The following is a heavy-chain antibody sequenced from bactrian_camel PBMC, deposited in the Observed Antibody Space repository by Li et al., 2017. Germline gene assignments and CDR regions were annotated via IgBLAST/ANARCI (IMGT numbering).Heavy chain of an antibody. CDR3: VTGRWSGGWYVGFDFGY. CDR1: GFTFSSYA. CDR2: ITDRGGYT. V-gene: IGHV3S40*01. D-gene: IGHD6*01. Sequence: VQLVESGGGLVHPGGSLRLSCAASGFTFSSYALGWVRQAPGEGLEWVSTITDRGGYTYYADSVKGRFTISRDNAKNTVYLQMNSLKSEDTALYYCVTGRWSGGWYVGFDFGYWGQGTQVTVS. J-gene: IGHJ6*01.